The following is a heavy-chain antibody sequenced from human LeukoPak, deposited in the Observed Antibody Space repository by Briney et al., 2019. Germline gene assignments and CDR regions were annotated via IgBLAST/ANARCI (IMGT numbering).Heavy chain of an antibody. CDR2: MNPNSGNT. CDR3: ARRTAPNYDSHP. J-gene: IGHJ5*02. Sequence: APVKVSCKASGYTFTSYDINWVRQATGQGLEWMGWMNPNSGNTGYAQKFQGRVTMTRNTSISTAYMELSSLRSEDTAVYYCARRTAPNYDSHPWGQGTLVTVSS. D-gene: IGHD3-16*01. CDR1: GYTFTSYD. V-gene: IGHV1-8*01.